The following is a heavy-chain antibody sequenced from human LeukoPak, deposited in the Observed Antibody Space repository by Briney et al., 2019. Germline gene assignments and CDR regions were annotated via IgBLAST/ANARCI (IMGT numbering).Heavy chain of an antibody. Sequence: ASVKVSCKASGYTFTSYYMHWVRQAPGQGLEWMGWINPNSGGTNYAQKFQGRVTMTRDTSISTAYMELSRLISDDTAVYYCARSYCSSTSCYPTLPDYWGQGTLVTVSS. CDR3: ARSYCSSTSCYPTLPDY. D-gene: IGHD2-2*01. V-gene: IGHV1-2*02. CDR1: GYTFTSYY. J-gene: IGHJ4*02. CDR2: INPNSGGT.